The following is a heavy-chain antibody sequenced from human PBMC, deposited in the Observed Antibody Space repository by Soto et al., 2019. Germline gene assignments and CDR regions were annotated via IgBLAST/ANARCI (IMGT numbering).Heavy chain of an antibody. V-gene: IGHV3-53*04. CDR3: ARDRYGSAMGYYYYYMDV. J-gene: IGHJ6*03. D-gene: IGHD3-10*01. CDR1: GFTVSSNY. Sequence: GGSLRLSCAASGFTVSSNYMSWVRQAPGKGLEWVSVIYSGGSTYYADSVKGRFTISRHNSKNTLYLQMNSLRAEDTAVYYCARDRYGSAMGYYYYYMDVWGKGTTVTVSS. CDR2: IYSGGST.